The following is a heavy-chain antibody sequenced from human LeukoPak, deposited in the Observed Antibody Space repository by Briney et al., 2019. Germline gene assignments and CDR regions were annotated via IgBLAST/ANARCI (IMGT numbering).Heavy chain of an antibody. CDR1: GYTFTDYY. V-gene: IGHV1-2*06. J-gene: IGHJ6*02. CDR3: ARPHCSSTSCYEGYYYYYGMDV. D-gene: IGHD2-2*01. Sequence: GASVKVSCKASGYTFTDYYIHWVRQAPGQGLEWMGRISPNSGGTSYAQKFQGRVTMTRDTSIATAYMELSSLRSDDTAVYYCARPHCSSTSCYEGYYYYYGMDVWGQGTTVTVSS. CDR2: ISPNSGGT.